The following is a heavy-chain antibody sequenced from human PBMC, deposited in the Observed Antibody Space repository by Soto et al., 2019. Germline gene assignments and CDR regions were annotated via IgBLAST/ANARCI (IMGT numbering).Heavy chain of an antibody. CDR1: GFTFSSYA. CDR3: ARDGILTIFRPTRPIGY. CDR2: ISGSGGST. Sequence: GGSLRLSCAASGFTFSSYAMSWVRQAPGKGLEWVSAISGSGGSTYYADSVKGRFTISRDNAKNSLYLQMNSLRAEDTAVYYCARDGILTIFRPTRPIGYWGQGTLVTVSS. V-gene: IGHV3-23*01. J-gene: IGHJ4*02. D-gene: IGHD3-3*01.